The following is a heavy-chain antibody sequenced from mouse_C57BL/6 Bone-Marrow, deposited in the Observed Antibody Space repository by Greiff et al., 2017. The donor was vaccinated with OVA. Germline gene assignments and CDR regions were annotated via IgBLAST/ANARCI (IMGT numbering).Heavy chain of an antibody. J-gene: IGHJ1*03. CDR3: ARHMYFDV. Sequence: DVQLQESGGGLVKPGGSLKLSCAASGFTFSSYTMSWVRQTPEKRLEWVATISGGGGNTYYPDSVKGRFTISRDNAKNTLYLQISSLRSEDTALYYCARHMYFDVWGTGTTVTVSS. CDR1: GFTFSSYT. CDR2: ISGGGGNT. V-gene: IGHV5-9*01.